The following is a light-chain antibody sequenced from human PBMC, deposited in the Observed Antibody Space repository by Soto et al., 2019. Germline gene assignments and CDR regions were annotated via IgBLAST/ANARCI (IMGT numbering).Light chain of an antibody. CDR1: GSNLGAGHD. Sequence: QSVLTQPPSVSGAPGQRVTISCTGSGSNLGAGHDVHWYQQLPGAAPKLLIYGNTNRPSGVPDRFSGSKSGTSASLAITGLQTDDEADYYCQSYANRVGLYVVFGGGTKVTVL. J-gene: IGLJ2*01. CDR3: QSYANRVGLYVV. V-gene: IGLV1-40*01. CDR2: GNT.